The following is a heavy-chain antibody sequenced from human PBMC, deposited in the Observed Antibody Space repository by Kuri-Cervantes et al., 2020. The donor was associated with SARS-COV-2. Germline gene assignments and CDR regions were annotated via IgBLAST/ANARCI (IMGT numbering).Heavy chain of an antibody. CDR2: IGPSGTTK. Sequence: GESLKISCTASGFIFSDYYMTWIRQAPGKGLEWVSNIGPSGTTKYYADSVKGRFTISRDNAKNSLYLQMNSLRAEDTAVYYCARAPLYYNYMDVWGKGTTVTVSS. CDR3: ARAPLYYNYMDV. CDR1: GFIFSDYY. J-gene: IGHJ6*03. V-gene: IGHV3-11*04.